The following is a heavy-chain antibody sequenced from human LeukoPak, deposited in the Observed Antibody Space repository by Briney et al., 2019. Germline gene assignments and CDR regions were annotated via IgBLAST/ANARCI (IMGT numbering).Heavy chain of an antibody. Sequence: GSVNVSCKASGYTFTSYYMHWVRQPPGQGLEWMGIINPRGDSTSYAQKFQGRVPMTRDTSTSTVYMELSSLRSEDTAVYYCARDSSGSYYFDYWGQGTLVTVSS. CDR2: INPRGDST. D-gene: IGHD1-26*01. J-gene: IGHJ4*02. CDR1: GYTFTSYY. V-gene: IGHV1-46*01. CDR3: ARDSSGSYYFDY.